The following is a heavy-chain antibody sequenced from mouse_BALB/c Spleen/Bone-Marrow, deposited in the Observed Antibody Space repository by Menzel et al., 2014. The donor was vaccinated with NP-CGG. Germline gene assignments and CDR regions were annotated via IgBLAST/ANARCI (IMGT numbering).Heavy chain of an antibody. CDR2: IISGGNT. CDR3: ARGPSYGNFLYYALDY. V-gene: IGHV5-6-5*01. CDR1: GFSLRSYA. D-gene: IGHD2-10*02. J-gene: IGHJ4*01. Sequence: DVHLVESGGGLVKPGVSLKLSCAASGFSLRSYAMSWVRQTPERRLEWVASIISGGNTYYPDSVKGRFTISRDNARTIIYLQMSSLTSEDTAMYYCARGPSYGNFLYYALDYWGQGTSVTVTS.